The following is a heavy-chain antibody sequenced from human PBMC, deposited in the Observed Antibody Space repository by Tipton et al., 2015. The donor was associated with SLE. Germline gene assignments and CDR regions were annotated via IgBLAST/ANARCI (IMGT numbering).Heavy chain of an antibody. CDR3: TRDNNGDAFDV. D-gene: IGHD1/OR15-1a*01. V-gene: IGHV1-2*02. CDR1: GYTFTAYY. CDR2: INPNSGDT. Sequence: QVQLVQSGVEVKKPGASVKVSCKTSGYTFTAYYIQWVRQAPGQGLEWMGWINPNSGDTNYAQKFRGRVTFTTDTSIATASLELTRLSSDDTALYYCTRDNNGDAFDVWGQGTWVTVSS. J-gene: IGHJ3*01.